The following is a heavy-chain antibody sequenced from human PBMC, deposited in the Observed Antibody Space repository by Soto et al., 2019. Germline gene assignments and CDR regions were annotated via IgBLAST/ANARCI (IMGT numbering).Heavy chain of an antibody. J-gene: IGHJ3*01. CDR2: ISASGDRT. Sequence: EVQLLVSGGGSAQPGGSLRLSCEVSGFTLTNYAMSWVRQTPGKGLEWVSQISASGDRTYYADSVKGRFTISKDFSKNTLFLQMNSLRGEDSAVYYCEGSRTWGQGTMVTVSS. V-gene: IGHV3-23*01. CDR3: EGSRT. CDR1: GFTLTNYA.